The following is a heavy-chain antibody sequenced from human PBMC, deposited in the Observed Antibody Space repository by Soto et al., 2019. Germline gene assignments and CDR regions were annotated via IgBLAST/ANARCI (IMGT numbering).Heavy chain of an antibody. CDR3: VTDIGGGSWYALAY. D-gene: IGHD6-13*01. CDR2: IWYDGSKT. Sequence: QVHLVESGGGVVQPGTSLRLACAASGFRFSGYGMQWVRQTPGKGLEWVGVIWYDGSKTFYADSVKGRFTISRDNSNNNVFLQMDSLRAEDTAGYHCVTDIGGGSWYALAYWGPGSRVTVSS. CDR1: GFRFSGYG. V-gene: IGHV3-33*03. J-gene: IGHJ4*02.